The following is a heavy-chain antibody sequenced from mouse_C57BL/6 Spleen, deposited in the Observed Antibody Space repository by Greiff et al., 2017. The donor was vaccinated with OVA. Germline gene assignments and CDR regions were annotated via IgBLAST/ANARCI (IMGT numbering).Heavy chain of an antibody. V-gene: IGHV1-26*01. D-gene: IGHD3-1*01. CDR2: INPNNGGT. Sequence: EVKLMESGPELVKPGASVKISCKASGYTFTDYYMNWVKQSHGKSLEWIGDINPNNGGTSYNQKFKGKATLTVDKSSSTAYMELRSLTSEDSAVYYCARWILGCDYWGQGTTLTVSS. CDR1: GYTFTDYY. CDR3: ARWILGCDY. J-gene: IGHJ2*01.